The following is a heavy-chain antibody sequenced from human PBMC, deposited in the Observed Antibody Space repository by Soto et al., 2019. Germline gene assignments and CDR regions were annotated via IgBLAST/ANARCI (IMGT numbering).Heavy chain of an antibody. CDR3: ARFINGITGTTEVYDY. J-gene: IGHJ4*02. CDR1: GFTVSSYY. D-gene: IGHD1-7*01. CDR2: IYSGGST. V-gene: IGHV3-66*01. Sequence: GGSLRLSCAASGFTVSSYYMSWVRQAPGKGLEWVSAIYSGGSTYYADSVKGRFTISRDNSKNTLYLQMNSLRAEDTAVYYCARFINGITGTTEVYDYWGQGTLVTVSS.